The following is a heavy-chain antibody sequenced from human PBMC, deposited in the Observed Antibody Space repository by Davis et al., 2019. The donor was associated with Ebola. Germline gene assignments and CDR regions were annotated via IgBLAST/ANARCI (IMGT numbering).Heavy chain of an antibody. D-gene: IGHD3-10*01. CDR2: IYPGDSDT. Sequence: VESLKISCKGSGYSFTSYWIGWVRQMPGKGLEWMGIIYPGDSDTRYSPSFQGQVTISADKSISTAYLQWSSLKASDTAMYYCARLAGSGSYYIDGMDVWGQGTTVTVSS. V-gene: IGHV5-51*01. CDR3: ARLAGSGSYYIDGMDV. CDR1: GYSFTSYW. J-gene: IGHJ6*02.